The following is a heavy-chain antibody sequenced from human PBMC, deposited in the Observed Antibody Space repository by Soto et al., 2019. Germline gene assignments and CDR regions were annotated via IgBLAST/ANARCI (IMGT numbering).Heavy chain of an antibody. V-gene: IGHV4-34*01. J-gene: IGHJ5*02. Sequence: NPSETLSLTCAVYGGSFSGYYWSWIRQPPGKGLEWIGEINHSGSTNYNPSLKSRVTISVDTSKNQFSLKLSSVTAADTAVYYCARAWSLLLGWFDPWGQGTLVTVSS. CDR2: INHSGST. CDR3: ARAWSLLLGWFDP. D-gene: IGHD3-22*01. CDR1: GGSFSGYY.